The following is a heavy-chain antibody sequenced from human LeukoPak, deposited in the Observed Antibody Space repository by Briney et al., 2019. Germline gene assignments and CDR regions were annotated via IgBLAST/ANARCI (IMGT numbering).Heavy chain of an antibody. V-gene: IGHV3-23*01. CDR3: AKAPVVLGSYYSDY. CDR1: GFTFSSYG. J-gene: IGHJ4*02. CDR2: ISGSGGST. D-gene: IGHD1-26*01. Sequence: PGGSLRLSCAASGFTFSSYGMHWVRQAPGKGLEWVSAISGSGGSTYYADSVKGRFTISRDNSKNTLYLQMNSLRAEDTAVYYCAKAPVVLGSYYSDYRGQGTLVTVSS.